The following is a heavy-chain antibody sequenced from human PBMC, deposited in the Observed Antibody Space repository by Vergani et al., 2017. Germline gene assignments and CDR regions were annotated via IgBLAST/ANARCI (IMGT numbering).Heavy chain of an antibody. Sequence: QVQLQESGPGLVKPSETLSLPCTVSGGSISSYYWSWIRQPPGKGLEWIGYIYYSGSTNYNPSLKSRVTISVDTSKNQFSLKLSSVTAADTAVYYCARDRVGYSSSWYIEVGWYFDLWGRGTLVTVSS. V-gene: IGHV4-59*01. CDR3: ARDRVGYSSSWYIEVGWYFDL. J-gene: IGHJ2*01. D-gene: IGHD6-13*01. CDR1: GGSISSYY. CDR2: IYYSGST.